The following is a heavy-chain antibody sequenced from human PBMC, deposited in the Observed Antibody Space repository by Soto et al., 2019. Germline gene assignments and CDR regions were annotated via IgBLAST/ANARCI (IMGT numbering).Heavy chain of an antibody. CDR2: IWHDGGKK. D-gene: IGHD3-10*01. Sequence: QVQLVESGGGVVQPWKSLRLSCAASGFTFSNYAMHWVRQAPGKGLEWVSVIWHDGGKKYYSDSVRDRFTISRDNSKNTLDLQMNSLRAEDTAVYYCASSTGGRDGGLDYWGQGTLVTVSS. CDR3: ASSTGGRDGGLDY. V-gene: IGHV3-33*01. J-gene: IGHJ4*02. CDR1: GFTFSNYA.